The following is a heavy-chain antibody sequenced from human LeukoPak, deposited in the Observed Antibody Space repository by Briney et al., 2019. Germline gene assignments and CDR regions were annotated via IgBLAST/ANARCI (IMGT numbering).Heavy chain of an antibody. CDR1: GGTFSSYA. V-gene: IGHV1-69*06. D-gene: IGHD3-3*01. CDR3: ARSHYDFWSGSTYYFDY. CDR2: IIPIFGTA. Sequence: ASVKVSCKASGGTFSSYAISWVRQAPGQGLEWMGGIIPIFGTANYAQKFQGRVTITADKSTSTAYMELSSLRSEDTAVYYCARSHYDFWSGSTYYFDYWGQGTLVTVSS. J-gene: IGHJ4*02.